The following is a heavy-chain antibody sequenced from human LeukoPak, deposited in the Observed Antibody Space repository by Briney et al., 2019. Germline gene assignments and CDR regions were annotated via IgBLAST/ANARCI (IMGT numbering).Heavy chain of an antibody. V-gene: IGHV3-23*01. J-gene: IGHJ4*02. Sequence: GGSLRLSCAASGFTFSTCAMSWVRQAPGKGLEWASAISGSDTRTYYADSLKGRFTISRDNSKNTLYLQMDSLTAEDTAVYYCAKEDSRGHWFDYWGQGTLVTVSS. CDR3: AKEDSRGHWFDY. CDR1: GFTFSTCA. CDR2: ISGSDTRT. D-gene: IGHD3-22*01.